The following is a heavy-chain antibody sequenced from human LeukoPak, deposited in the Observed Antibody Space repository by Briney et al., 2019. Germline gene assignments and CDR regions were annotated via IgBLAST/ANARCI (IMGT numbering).Heavy chain of an antibody. CDR1: GFAFSNYG. CDR3: GGGLDYFDY. D-gene: IGHD3-16*01. J-gene: IGHJ4*02. V-gene: IGHV3-23*01. Sequence: GGSLRLSCAASGFAFSNYGMTWVRQAPGKGLEWVSGLSASGSFIYYTDSVKGRFTISRDNSKSTLFLQMTGLKAEDTAVYFCGGGLDYFDYWGQGTPVTVSS. CDR2: LSASGSFI.